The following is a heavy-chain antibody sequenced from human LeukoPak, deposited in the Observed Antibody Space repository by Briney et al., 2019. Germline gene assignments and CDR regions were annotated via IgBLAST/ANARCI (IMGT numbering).Heavy chain of an antibody. CDR2: INHSGRT. V-gene: IGHV4-34*01. CDR1: GGSFSDYF. J-gene: IGHJ6*02. Sequence: SETLTLTCAVYGGSFSDYFWGWIRQPPGKGLEWIGEINHSGRTYYNPSLKSRVTISVDTSKNQFSLNLSSVTAADTAVYYCARDVVVVPAAIHYGMDVWGQGTTVTVSS. D-gene: IGHD2-2*01. CDR3: ARDVVVVPAAIHYGMDV.